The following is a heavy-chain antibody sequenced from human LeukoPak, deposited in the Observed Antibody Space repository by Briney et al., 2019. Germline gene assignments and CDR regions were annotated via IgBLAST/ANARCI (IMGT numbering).Heavy chain of an antibody. CDR1: GGSFSGYY. D-gene: IGHD3-3*01. V-gene: IGHV4-34*01. Sequence: SETLSLTCAVYGGSFSGYYWSWIRRPPGKGLEWIGEINHSGSTNYNPSLKSRVTISVDTSKNQFSLKLSSVTAADTAVYYCARGLSVLRFLEWTKVNWFDPWGQETLVTVSS. CDR3: ARGLSVLRFLEWTKVNWFDP. CDR2: INHSGST. J-gene: IGHJ5*02.